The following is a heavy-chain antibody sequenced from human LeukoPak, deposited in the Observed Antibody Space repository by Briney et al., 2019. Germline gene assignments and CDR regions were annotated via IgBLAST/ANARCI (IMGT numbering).Heavy chain of an antibody. Sequence: SETLSLTCTVSGGSISSGGYYWSWIRQPPGKGLEWIGYIYHSGSTYYNPSLKSRVTISVDRSKNQFSLKLSSVTAADTAVYYCARDSEVQWLRYLDYWGQGTLVTVSS. J-gene: IGHJ4*02. CDR3: ARDSEVQWLRYLDY. CDR2: IYHSGST. V-gene: IGHV4-30-2*01. CDR1: GGSISSGGYY. D-gene: IGHD6-19*01.